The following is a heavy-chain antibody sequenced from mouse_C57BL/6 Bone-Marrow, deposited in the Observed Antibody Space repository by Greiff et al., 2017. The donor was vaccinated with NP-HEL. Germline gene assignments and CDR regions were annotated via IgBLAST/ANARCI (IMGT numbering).Heavy chain of an antibody. Sequence: QVQLQQPGAELVKPGASVKLSCKASGYTFTSYWMQWVKQRPGQGLEWIGEIDPSDSYTNYNQKFKGKATLTVDTSSSTAYMQLSSLTSEDSGVYYCARWADYSNLAWFADWGQGTLVTVSA. CDR1: GYTFTSYW. J-gene: IGHJ3*01. CDR2: IDPSDSYT. CDR3: ARWADYSNLAWFAD. V-gene: IGHV1-50*01. D-gene: IGHD2-5*01.